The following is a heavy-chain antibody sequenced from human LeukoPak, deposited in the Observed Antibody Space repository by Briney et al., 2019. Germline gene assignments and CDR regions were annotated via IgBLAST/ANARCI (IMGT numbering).Heavy chain of an antibody. CDR1: GGSISSGGYY. CDR2: IYTSGST. V-gene: IGHV4-61*02. CDR3: ARGPGYYYYYYMDV. Sequence: PSQTLSLTCTVSGGSISSGGYYWNWIRQPAGKGLEWIGRIYTSGSTNYNPSLKSRVTVSVDTSKNQFSLKLSSVTAADTAVYYCARGPGYYYYYYMDVWGKGTTVTVSS. J-gene: IGHJ6*03.